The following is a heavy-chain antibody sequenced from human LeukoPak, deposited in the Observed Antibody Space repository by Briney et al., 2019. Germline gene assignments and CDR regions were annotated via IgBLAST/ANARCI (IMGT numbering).Heavy chain of an antibody. Sequence: GGSLRLSCAASGFTFSSYSMKWVRQAPGKGLEWVSSISSSSSYIYYADSVKGRFTISRDNAKNSLYLQMNSLRAEDTAVYYCAREGDGYNSPFDYWGQGTLVTVSS. CDR2: ISSSSSYI. CDR1: GFTFSSYS. J-gene: IGHJ4*02. V-gene: IGHV3-21*01. CDR3: AREGDGYNSPFDY. D-gene: IGHD5-24*01.